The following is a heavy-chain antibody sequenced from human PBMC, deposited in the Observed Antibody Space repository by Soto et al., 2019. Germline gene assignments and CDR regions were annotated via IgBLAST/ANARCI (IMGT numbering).Heavy chain of an antibody. Sequence: QVQLQESGPGLVKPSGTLSLTCAVSGGSISTSNWWCWVRQPPGKGLEWIGEVYRTGSTNYNPSLESRLTISVDKSKNQSSLKLTSVTAADTAVYYCARARATIAAAAIFDCWGQGTLVTVSS. CDR1: GGSISTSNW. D-gene: IGHD6-13*01. CDR2: VYRTGST. J-gene: IGHJ4*02. V-gene: IGHV4-4*02. CDR3: ARARATIAAAAIFDC.